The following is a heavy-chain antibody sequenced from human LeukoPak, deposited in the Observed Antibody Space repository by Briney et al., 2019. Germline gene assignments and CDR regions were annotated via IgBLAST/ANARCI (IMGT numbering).Heavy chain of an antibody. J-gene: IGHJ4*02. Sequence: TGGSLRLSCAAAGFTFDDYAMHWVRQAPGKGLEWVSLISGDGGSTYYADSVKGRFTISRDNSENSLYLQMNSLRTEDTALYYCAKDISDYYDSSGYYSWGQGTLVTVSS. V-gene: IGHV3-43*02. CDR2: ISGDGGST. CDR1: GFTFDDYA. CDR3: AKDISDYYDSSGYYS. D-gene: IGHD3-22*01.